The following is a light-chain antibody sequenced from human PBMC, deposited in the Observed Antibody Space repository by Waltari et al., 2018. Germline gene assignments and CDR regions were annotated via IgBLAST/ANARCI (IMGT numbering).Light chain of an antibody. CDR1: QSISSW. CDR2: KAS. J-gene: IGKJ1*01. Sequence: DIQMTQSPSTLSASVGDRVTITCRARQSISSWLAWYQQKPGKAPKLLIYKASSLESGVPSRCSGSGSGTEFTLTISSLQPDDFATYYCQQYNSYSRTFGQGTKVEIK. V-gene: IGKV1-5*03. CDR3: QQYNSYSRT.